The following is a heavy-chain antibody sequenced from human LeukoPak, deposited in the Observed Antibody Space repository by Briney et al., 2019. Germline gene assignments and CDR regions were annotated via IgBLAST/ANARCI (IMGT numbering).Heavy chain of an antibody. CDR3: VKDFVGVDEF. CDR2: ISPTGSTT. V-gene: IGHV3-74*01. J-gene: IGHJ4*02. D-gene: IGHD3-16*01. CDR1: GFSFSGHW. Sequence: GGSLRLSCTASGFSFSGHWMHWARQLPGKGLVWVSRISPTGSTTSYADSVKGRFIISRDNSKNTLYLQMNSLRAEDTAVYYCVKDFVGVDEFWGQGTLVTVSS.